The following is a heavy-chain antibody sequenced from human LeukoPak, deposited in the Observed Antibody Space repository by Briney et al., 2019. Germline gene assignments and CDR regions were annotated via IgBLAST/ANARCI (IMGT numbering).Heavy chain of an antibody. CDR1: GGSISSSSYY. D-gene: IGHD3-3*01. CDR3: ARGSPTYYDFWSGYSGGDAFDI. J-gene: IGHJ3*02. CDR2: IYYSGST. V-gene: IGHV4-39*07. Sequence: SETLSLTCTVSGGSISSSSYYWGWIRQPPGKGLEWIGSIYYSGSTYYNPSLKSRVTMSVDTSKNQFSLKLSSVTAADTAVYYCARGSPTYYDFWSGYSGGDAFDIWGQGTMVTVSS.